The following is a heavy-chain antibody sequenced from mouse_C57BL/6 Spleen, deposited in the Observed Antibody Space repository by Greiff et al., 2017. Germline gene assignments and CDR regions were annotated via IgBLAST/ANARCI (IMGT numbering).Heavy chain of an antibody. CDR2: IYPGDGDT. CDR3: APITTVVGYYFDY. V-gene: IGHV1-82*01. D-gene: IGHD1-1*01. CDR1: GYAFSSSW. J-gene: IGHJ2*01. Sequence: QVQLQQSGPELVKPGASVKISCKASGYAFSSSWMNWVKQRPGKGLEWIGRIYPGDGDTNYNGKFKGKATLTADKSSSTAYMQLSSLTSEDSAVYVCAPITTVVGYYFDYWGQGTTLTVSS.